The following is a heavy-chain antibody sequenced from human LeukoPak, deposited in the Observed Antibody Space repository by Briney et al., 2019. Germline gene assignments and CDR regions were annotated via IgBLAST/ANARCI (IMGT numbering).Heavy chain of an antibody. Sequence: PSETLSLTCTVSGDSISSGDYYWSWIGQPAGKGLEWSGRISSSRSTNYNPSLKSRVTISVDTSKNQFSLKLSSVTAADTAVYFCARGPYSYDSSGAFDIWGQGTMVTVSS. V-gene: IGHV4-61*02. D-gene: IGHD3-22*01. J-gene: IGHJ3*02. CDR2: ISSSRST. CDR1: GDSISSGDYY. CDR3: ARGPYSYDSSGAFDI.